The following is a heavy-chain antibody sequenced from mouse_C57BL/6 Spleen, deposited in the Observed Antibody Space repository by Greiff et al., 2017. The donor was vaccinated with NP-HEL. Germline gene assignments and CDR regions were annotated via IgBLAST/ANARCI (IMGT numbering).Heavy chain of an antibody. D-gene: IGHD1-1*01. V-gene: IGHV1-50*01. Sequence: QVQLQQPGAELVKPGASVKLSCKASGYTFTSYWMQWVKQRPGQGLEWIGEIDPSDSYTNYNQKFKGKATLTVDTSSSTAYMQLSSLTSEDSAVYYCARKLRGGFAYWGQGTLVTVSA. J-gene: IGHJ3*01. CDR3: ARKLRGGFAY. CDR1: GYTFTSYW. CDR2: IDPSDSYT.